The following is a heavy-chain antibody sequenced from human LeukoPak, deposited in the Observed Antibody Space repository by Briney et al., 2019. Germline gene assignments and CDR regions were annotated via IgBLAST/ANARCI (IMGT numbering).Heavy chain of an antibody. CDR3: ALGYNDIWEL. CDR2: INHSGST. D-gene: IGHD1-26*01. Sequence: SETLSLTCAVSSGSISSSNWWSWVRQPPGEGLEWIGEINHSGSTNYNPSLKSRVTISVDMSDNQFSLKLTSVTAADTAVYYCALGYNDIWELWGQGNMVTVSS. V-gene: IGHV4-4*02. J-gene: IGHJ4*02. CDR1: SGSISSSNW.